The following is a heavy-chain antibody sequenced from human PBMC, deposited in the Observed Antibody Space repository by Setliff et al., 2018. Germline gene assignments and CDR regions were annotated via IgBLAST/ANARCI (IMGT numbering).Heavy chain of an antibody. V-gene: IGHV4-38-2*02. CDR2: ILFSGDT. D-gene: IGHD1-1*01. CDR3: ARESAGDESVRHLYYTDV. Sequence: PSETLSLTCAVSGYSISSGFSWVWIRQSPGKGLEWIGRILFSGDTYYNPSLNSRVTISADTSKNQFSLGLTSVTAADTAVYYCARESAGDESVRHLYYTDVWGRGTTVTVSS. CDR1: GYSISSGFS. J-gene: IGHJ6*03.